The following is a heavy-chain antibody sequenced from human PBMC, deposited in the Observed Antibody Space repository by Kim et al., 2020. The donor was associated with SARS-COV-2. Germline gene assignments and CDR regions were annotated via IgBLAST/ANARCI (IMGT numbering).Heavy chain of an antibody. CDR3: ARGIAVAATIDY. V-gene: IGHV1-3*01. J-gene: IGHJ4*02. CDR2: INGGDGNT. Sequence: ASVKVSCKASGYTFRSYAMHWVRQAPGQRREWMGWINGGDGNTKYSEKFQGRVTITRDTSATTAYMELSSLTYEDTAVYYCARGIAVAATIDYWGQGTLVTVSS. D-gene: IGHD6-13*01. CDR1: GYTFRSYA.